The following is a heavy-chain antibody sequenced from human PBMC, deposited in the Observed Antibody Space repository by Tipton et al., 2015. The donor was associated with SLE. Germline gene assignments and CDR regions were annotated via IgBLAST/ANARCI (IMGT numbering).Heavy chain of an antibody. CDR2: FYHGGSP. CDR1: GYSITSGYY. D-gene: IGHD6-6*01. V-gene: IGHV4-38-2*02. J-gene: IGHJ5*02. Sequence: TLSLTCTVSGYSITSGYYWGWIRQSSGKGLEWIGDFYHGGSPSYNPSLESRVTISEDTSNNQFSLRLHSVTAADTAVYFCAGQAEFSHSSGFWFDPWGQGTLVTVSS. CDR3: AGQAEFSHSSGFWFDP.